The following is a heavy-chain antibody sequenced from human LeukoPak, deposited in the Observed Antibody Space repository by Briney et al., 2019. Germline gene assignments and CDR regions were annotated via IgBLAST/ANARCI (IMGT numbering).Heavy chain of an antibody. V-gene: IGHV3-33*01. CDR1: GFTFSSYG. CDR2: IWYDGSNK. Sequence: PGRSLRLSCAASGFTFSSYGMHWVRQAPGKGLEWVAIIWYDGSNKYYADSVKGRFTISRDNSKNTLYLRMNSLRAEDTAVYYCARWGYDTSGYYQYYFNYWGQGTLVTVSS. J-gene: IGHJ4*02. D-gene: IGHD3-22*01. CDR3: ARWGYDTSGYYQYYFNY.